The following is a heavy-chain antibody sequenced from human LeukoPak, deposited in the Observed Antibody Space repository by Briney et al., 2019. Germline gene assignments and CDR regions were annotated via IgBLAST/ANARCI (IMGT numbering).Heavy chain of an antibody. CDR3: ARGGIVVVPAARPLDY. V-gene: IGHV3-7*01. CDR2: IKQDGSEI. CDR1: GFTFSSYW. J-gene: IGHJ4*02. D-gene: IGHD2-2*02. Sequence: GGSLRLSCAASGFTFSSYWMSWVRQAPGKGLEWVANIKQDGSEIYYVDSVKGRFTISRDNAKNSLYLQMNSLRAEDTAVYYCARGGIVVVPAARPLDYWGQGTLVTVSS.